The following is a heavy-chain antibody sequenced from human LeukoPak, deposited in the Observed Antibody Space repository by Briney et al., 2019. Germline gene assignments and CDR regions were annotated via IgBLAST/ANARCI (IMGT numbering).Heavy chain of an antibody. V-gene: IGHV3-23*01. CDR3: AKEYGSGSYYYDY. CDR2: ISGGGGST. J-gene: IGHJ4*02. D-gene: IGHD3-10*01. CDR1: GFTFSSSA. Sequence: GGSLRLSCAASGFTFSSSAMSWVRQAPGKGLEWVSAISGGGGSTYYADSVKGRFTISRDNSKNTPYLQMNSLRAEDTAVYYCAKEYGSGSYYYDYWGQGTLVTVSS.